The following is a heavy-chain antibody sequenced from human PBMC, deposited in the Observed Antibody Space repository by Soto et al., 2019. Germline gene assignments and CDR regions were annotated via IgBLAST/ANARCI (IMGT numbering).Heavy chain of an antibody. Sequence: SETLCLTCTVSGGSISGYYGSWIRQPPGKGLEWIGYIYYSGSTNYNPSLKSRVTISVDTSKNQFSLKLSSVTAADTAVYYCASTTKDFWSGYYFDYWGQGTLVTVSS. CDR3: ASTTKDFWSGYYFDY. CDR2: IYYSGST. J-gene: IGHJ4*02. CDR1: GGSISGYY. D-gene: IGHD3-3*01. V-gene: IGHV4-59*01.